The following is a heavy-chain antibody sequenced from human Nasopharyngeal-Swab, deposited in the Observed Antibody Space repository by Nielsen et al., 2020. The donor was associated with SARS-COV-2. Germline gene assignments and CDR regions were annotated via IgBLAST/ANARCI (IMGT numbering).Heavy chain of an antibody. D-gene: IGHD4-23*01. CDR1: GFTFSTYA. V-gene: IGHV3-74*01. CDR3: TRDIGGKYGY. CDR2: INEDGSIR. J-gene: IGHJ4*02. Sequence: GESLKISCAASGFTFSTYAMSWVRQAPGKGLVWVSRINEDGSIRDYADSVKGRFTISRDNGKNTLYLQMNSLRGEDTAVYYCTRDIGGKYGYWGQGNLVTVSS.